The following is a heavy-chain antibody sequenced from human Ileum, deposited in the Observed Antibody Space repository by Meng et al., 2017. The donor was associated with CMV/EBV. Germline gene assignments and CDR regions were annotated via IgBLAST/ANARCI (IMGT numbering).Heavy chain of an antibody. CDR2: ISNDGSNK. V-gene: IGHV3-30-3*01. CDR1: GFTFTDYA. Sequence: QGRLVDAGGGVVQPGRSLRVSCAASGFTFTDYAMHWVRQAPGKGLEWVAFISNDGSNKYYADSVRGRFTIFRDNSENTVYLQMNSLRPEDTAMFYCARAYYLDYARVPDYWGRGALVTVSS. J-gene: IGHJ4*02. CDR3: ARAYYLDYARVPDY. D-gene: IGHD3-10*01.